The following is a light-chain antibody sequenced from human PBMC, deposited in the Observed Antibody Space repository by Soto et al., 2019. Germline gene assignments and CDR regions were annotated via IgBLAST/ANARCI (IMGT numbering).Light chain of an antibody. J-gene: IGKJ4*01. CDR2: GAS. Sequence: DIVMTQSPATLSVSPGERATLSCRASQNVRSNLAWYQHKPAQAPRLLIYGASTRATGVPARFSGSGSGTEFTLTVSSLQDEDFAVYYCQQYTDWPLTFGGATKVEIK. CDR3: QQYTDWPLT. CDR1: QNVRSN. V-gene: IGKV3-15*01.